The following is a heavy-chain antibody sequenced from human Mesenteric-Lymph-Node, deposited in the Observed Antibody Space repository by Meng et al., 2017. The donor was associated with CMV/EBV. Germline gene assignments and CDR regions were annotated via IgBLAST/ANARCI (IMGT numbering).Heavy chain of an antibody. CDR1: GSPFTSYD. V-gene: IGHV1-8*01. D-gene: IGHD6-13*01. J-gene: IGHJ4*02. Sequence: SLQFSCKASGSPFTSYDITWVRQATEQGLEWMGWMNPNSGNTGYAQKFQGRVTMTRNTSISTAYMELSSLRSEDTAVYYCARGSSPDYWGQGTLVTVSS. CDR3: ARGSSPDY. CDR2: MNPNSGNT.